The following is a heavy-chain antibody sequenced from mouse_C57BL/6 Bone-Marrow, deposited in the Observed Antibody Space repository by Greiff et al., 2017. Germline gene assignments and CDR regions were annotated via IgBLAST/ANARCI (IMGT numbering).Heavy chain of an antibody. Sequence: QVQLKESGAELVKPGASVKLSCKASGYTFTSYWMQWVKQRPGQGLEWIGEIDPSDSYTNYNQKFKGKATLTVDTSSSTAYMQLSSLTSEDSAVYYCARYLGHYWGQGTLVTVSA. CDR3: ARYLGHY. V-gene: IGHV1-50*01. D-gene: IGHD4-1*01. CDR1: GYTFTSYW. CDR2: IDPSDSYT. J-gene: IGHJ3*01.